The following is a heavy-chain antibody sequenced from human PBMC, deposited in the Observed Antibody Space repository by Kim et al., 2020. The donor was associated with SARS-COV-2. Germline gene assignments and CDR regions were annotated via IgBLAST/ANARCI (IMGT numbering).Heavy chain of an antibody. Sequence: GGSLRLSCAASGFIFHEYTMHWVRQAPGKGLEWVALITWDGDSTFYADSVRDRFTISRDNSENSLYMQMNSLTIEDSALYYCAKEKSRIWDFWGQVTLVT. CDR1: GFIFHEYT. D-gene: IGHD3-16*01. J-gene: IGHJ4*02. V-gene: IGHV3-43*01. CDR2: ITWDGDST. CDR3: AKEKSRIWDF.